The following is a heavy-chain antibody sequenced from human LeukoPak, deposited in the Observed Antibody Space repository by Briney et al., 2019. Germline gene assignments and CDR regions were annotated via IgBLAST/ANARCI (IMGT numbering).Heavy chain of an antibody. CDR1: GGSISSGGYS. Sequence: SETLSLTCAVSGGSISSGGYSWSWIRQPPGKGLEWIGYIYYSGSTYYNPSLKSRVTISVDTSKNQFSLKLSSVTAADTAVYYCARRLHTALDPWGQGTLVTVSS. V-gene: IGHV4-30-4*07. CDR2: IYYSGST. CDR3: ARRLHTALDP. D-gene: IGHD2-2*02. J-gene: IGHJ5*02.